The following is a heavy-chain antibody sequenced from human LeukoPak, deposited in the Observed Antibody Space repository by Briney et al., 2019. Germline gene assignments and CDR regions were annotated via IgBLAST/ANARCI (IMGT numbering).Heavy chain of an antibody. D-gene: IGHD3-22*01. Sequence: SETLSLTCTVSGGSISSYYWSWVRQPPGKGLEWIGYIYYSGSTNYSPSLKSRVTISVDTSKNQFSLMLSSVTAADTAVYYCAISPPPHYYDSSGYYGFQHWGQGTLVTVSS. CDR1: GGSISSYY. CDR3: AISPPPHYYDSSGYYGFQH. J-gene: IGHJ1*01. CDR2: IYYSGST. V-gene: IGHV4-59*01.